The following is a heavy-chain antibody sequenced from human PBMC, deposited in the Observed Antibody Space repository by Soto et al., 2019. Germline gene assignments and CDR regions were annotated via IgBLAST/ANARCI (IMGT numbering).Heavy chain of an antibody. Sequence: ASVKVSCKASGDTFTTYDINWVRQATGHGLEWMGWINPNSGNIGYAQRFQGRVTMTRDTAIRTAYMEVSRLRSDDTAVYYCARGRASGSYYLLDYWGQGTLVTVSS. CDR3: ARGRASGSYYLLDY. CDR2: INPNSGNI. J-gene: IGHJ4*02. V-gene: IGHV1-8*01. CDR1: GDTFTTYD. D-gene: IGHD3-10*01.